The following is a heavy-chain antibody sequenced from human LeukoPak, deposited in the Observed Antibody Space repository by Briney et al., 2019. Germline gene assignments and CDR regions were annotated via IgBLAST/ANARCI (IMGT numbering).Heavy chain of an antibody. CDR1: GGTFSSYA. J-gene: IGHJ6*02. CDR2: MNPNSGNT. D-gene: IGHD5-18*01. CDR3: AFSWIQLWLPQNYYYYGMDV. Sequence: ASVKVSCKASGGTFSSYAINWVRQATGQGLEWMGWMNPNSGNTGYAQKFQGRVTMTRNTSISTAYMELSSLRSEDTAVYYCAFSWIQLWLPQNYYYYGMDVWGQGTTVTVSS. V-gene: IGHV1-8*02.